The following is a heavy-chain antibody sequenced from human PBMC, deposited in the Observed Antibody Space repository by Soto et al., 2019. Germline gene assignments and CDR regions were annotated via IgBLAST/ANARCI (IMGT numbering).Heavy chain of an antibody. V-gene: IGHV3-23*01. J-gene: IGHJ4*02. D-gene: IGHD3-10*01. CDR3: AAQVQGSYSY. Sequence: EVQLLESGGGLAQPGGSLRLSCAASGFTFSSYAMSWVRQVLGKGLEWVSGISGSGNGTSYAGSVKGRFTVSRDNPKNTLYLQMNSLRAEDTALYYCAAQVQGSYSYWGQGTLVTVSS. CDR2: ISGSGNGT. CDR1: GFTFSSYA.